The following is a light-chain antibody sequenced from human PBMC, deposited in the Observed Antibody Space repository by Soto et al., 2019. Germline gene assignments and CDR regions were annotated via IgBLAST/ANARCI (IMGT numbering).Light chain of an antibody. V-gene: IGKV3-15*01. CDR1: QSVSSN. Sequence: EIVMTQSPATLSVSPGERATLSCRASQSVSSNLAWYQQKPGQAPRLLIYGASTRATGIPARFSGSGSGTELTLTISILQSEDFAVYYCQQYNNWPRTFGQGTKVEIK. CDR3: QQYNNWPRT. J-gene: IGKJ1*01. CDR2: GAS.